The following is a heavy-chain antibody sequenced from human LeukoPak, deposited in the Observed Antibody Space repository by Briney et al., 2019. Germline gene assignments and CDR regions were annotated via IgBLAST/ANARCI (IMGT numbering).Heavy chain of an antibody. CDR2: IYYSGST. CDR3: ARALPRYSSSWYRFDY. J-gene: IGHJ4*02. Sequence: SQTLSLTCTVSGGSISSGDYYWSWIRQPPGKGLECIGYIYYSGSTYYNPSLKSRVTISVDTSKNQFSLKLSSVTAADTAVYYCARALPRYSSSWYRFDYWGQGTLVTVSS. CDR1: GGSISSGDYY. V-gene: IGHV4-30-4*01. D-gene: IGHD6-13*01.